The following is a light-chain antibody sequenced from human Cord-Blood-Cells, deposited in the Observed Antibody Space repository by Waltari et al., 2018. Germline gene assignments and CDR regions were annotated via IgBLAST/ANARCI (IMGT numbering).Light chain of an antibody. CDR2: DVS. Sequence: QSALTQPASVSGSPGQSITISCTGTSSDVGGYNYVSWYQQHPGKAPKRMIYDVSNRPSGVSTRVAGSKSGNTASLTISGLQAEDEADYYCSSYTSSSTLVVFGGGTKLTVL. J-gene: IGLJ2*01. V-gene: IGLV2-14*01. CDR3: SSYTSSSTLVV. CDR1: SSDVGGYNY.